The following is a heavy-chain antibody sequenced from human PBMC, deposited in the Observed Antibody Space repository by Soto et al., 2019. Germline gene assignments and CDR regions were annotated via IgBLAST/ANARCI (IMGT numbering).Heavy chain of an antibody. CDR2: ISYDGSNK. D-gene: IGHD6-19*01. CDR3: ARDLYSSGYYYYYYGMDG. CDR1: GFTFSSYA. Sequence: GGSLRLSCAASGFTFSSYAMHWVRQAPGKGLEWVAVISYDGSNKYYADSVKGRFTISRDNSKNTLYLQMNSLRAEDTAVYYCARDLYSSGYYYYYYGMDGSGQGTTVTVSS. V-gene: IGHV3-30-3*01. J-gene: IGHJ6*02.